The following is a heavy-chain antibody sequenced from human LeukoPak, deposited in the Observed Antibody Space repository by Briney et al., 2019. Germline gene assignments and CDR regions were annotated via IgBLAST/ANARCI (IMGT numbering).Heavy chain of an antibody. CDR1: GGSINNGDNY. CDR2: IYYSGST. CDR3: ARHGYYYDSSGYYYGDAFDI. Sequence: SETLSLTCTVSGGSINNGDNYWSWIRQPPGKGLEWIGSIYYSGSTYYNPSLKSRATISVDTSKNQFSLKLSSVTAADTAVYYCARHGYYYDSSGYYYGDAFDIWGQGTMVTVSS. J-gene: IGHJ3*02. V-gene: IGHV4-39*01. D-gene: IGHD3-22*01.